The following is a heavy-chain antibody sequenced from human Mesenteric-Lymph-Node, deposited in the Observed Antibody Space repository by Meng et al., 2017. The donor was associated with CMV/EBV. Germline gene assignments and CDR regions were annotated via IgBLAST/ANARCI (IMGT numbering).Heavy chain of an antibody. V-gene: IGHV1-3*02. CDR1: GYTFISYA. Sequence: ASVKVSCKASGYTFISYAMHWVRQAPGQRLEWMGWSNAGYGNTKYSQEFKGRVTITRDTSASTAYMELSSLRSEDMAVYYCAGGPNLAYCGGDCYFIDYWGQGTLVTVSS. J-gene: IGHJ4*02. D-gene: IGHD2-21*01. CDR3: AGGPNLAYCGGDCYFIDY. CDR2: SNAGYGNT.